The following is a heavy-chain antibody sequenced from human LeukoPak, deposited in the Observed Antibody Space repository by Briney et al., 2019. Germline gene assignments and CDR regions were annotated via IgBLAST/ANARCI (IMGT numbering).Heavy chain of an antibody. CDR3: ARDSEVDSNYEGGPQYSDY. D-gene: IGHD4-11*01. Sequence: ASVKVSCKASGYTFTSYGISWVRQAPGQGLEWMGWISAYNGNTNYAQKLQGRVTMTTDTSTSTAYMELRSLRSDDTAVYYCARDSEVDSNYEGGPQYSDYWGQGTLVTVSS. V-gene: IGHV1-18*01. CDR2: ISAYNGNT. CDR1: GYTFTSYG. J-gene: IGHJ4*02.